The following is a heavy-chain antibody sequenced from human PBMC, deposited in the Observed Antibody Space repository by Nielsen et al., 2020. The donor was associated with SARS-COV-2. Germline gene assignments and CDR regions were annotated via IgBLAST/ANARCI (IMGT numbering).Heavy chain of an antibody. CDR2: INAGNGDA. CDR3: AWWHQLLSVNWFDP. J-gene: IGHJ5*02. CDR1: GYTFTDFA. Sequence: ASVKVSCKASGYTFTDFAIHWVRQAPGQRLEWLGWINAGNGDAKYSENFQGRVTITRDSSATTAYMELSSLTSEDTAVYYCAWWHQLLSVNWFDPWGLGTLVIVAS. D-gene: IGHD2-2*01. V-gene: IGHV1-3*01.